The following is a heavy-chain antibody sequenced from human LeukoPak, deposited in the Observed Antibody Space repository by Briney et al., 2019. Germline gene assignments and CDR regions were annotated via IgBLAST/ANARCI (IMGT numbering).Heavy chain of an antibody. CDR2: IREDGSEK. V-gene: IGHV3-7*01. CDR1: GFTFSAYW. D-gene: IGHD1-26*01. J-gene: IGHJ3*02. Sequence: PGGSLRLSCAASGFTFSAYWMSWVRQAPGKGLEWVATIREDGSEKYYVDSVKGRFTISRDNSKNTLDLQMNSLRVADTALYYCVTFPMERLPHSGFDIWGQGTMVTVSS. CDR3: VTFPMERLPHSGFDI.